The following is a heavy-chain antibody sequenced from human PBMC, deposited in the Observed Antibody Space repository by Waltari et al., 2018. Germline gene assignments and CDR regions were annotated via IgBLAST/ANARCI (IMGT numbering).Heavy chain of an antibody. V-gene: IGHV1-69*01. J-gene: IGHJ6*03. Sequence: QVQLVQSGAEVKKPGSSVKVSCKASGGTFSSYAISWVRQAPGQGLEWMGGSNTIVATAYAANKLHGVVTVDGEESAMKVYMVVMCLRSDEAAWYVCARARGGGYSNDGGYYYYMDVWGKGTTVTVSS. CDR2: SNTIVATA. CDR1: GGTFSSYA. D-gene: IGHD4-4*01. CDR3: ARARGGGYSNDGGYYYYMDV.